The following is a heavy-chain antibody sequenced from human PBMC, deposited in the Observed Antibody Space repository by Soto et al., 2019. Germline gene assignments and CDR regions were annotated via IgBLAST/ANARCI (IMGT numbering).Heavy chain of an antibody. CDR3: ARIIAAYYGMDV. J-gene: IGHJ6*02. CDR2: IYYSGST. V-gene: IGHV4-31*03. CDR1: GGSISSGGYY. D-gene: IGHD6-13*01. Sequence: PSETLSLTCTVSGGSISSGGYYWSWIRQHPGKGLEWIGYIYYSGSTYYNPSLKSRVTISVDTSKNQFSLKLSSVTAADTAVYYCARIIAAYYGMDVWGQGTTVTVSS.